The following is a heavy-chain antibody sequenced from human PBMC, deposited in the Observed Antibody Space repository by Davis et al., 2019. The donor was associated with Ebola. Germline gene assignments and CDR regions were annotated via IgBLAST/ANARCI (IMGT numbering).Heavy chain of an antibody. V-gene: IGHV4-59*11. CDR1: GGSISSHY. D-gene: IGHD2-21*01. CDR2: IYYSGST. Sequence: SETLSLTCTVSGGSISSHYWSWIRQTPEKGLEWIGYIYYSGSTNYNPSLKSRVTISIDSSKNQFSLNLSSVTAADTAVYYCAREGGLVRVSYGMDVWGKGTTVTVSS. CDR3: AREGGLVRVSYGMDV. J-gene: IGHJ6*04.